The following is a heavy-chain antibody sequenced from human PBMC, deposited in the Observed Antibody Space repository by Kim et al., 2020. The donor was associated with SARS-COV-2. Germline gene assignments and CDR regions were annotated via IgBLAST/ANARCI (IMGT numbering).Heavy chain of an antibody. J-gene: IGHJ4*02. Sequence: GGSLRLSCAASGFTFSSYAMHWVRQAPGKGLEWVAVIWYDGSNKYYADSVKGRFTISRDNSKNTLYLQMNSLRAEDTAVYYCAKGRDGEIDYWGQGTLVTVSS. CDR3: AKGRDGEIDY. D-gene: IGHD3-10*01. CDR2: IWYDGSNK. CDR1: GFTFSSYA. V-gene: IGHV3-33*06.